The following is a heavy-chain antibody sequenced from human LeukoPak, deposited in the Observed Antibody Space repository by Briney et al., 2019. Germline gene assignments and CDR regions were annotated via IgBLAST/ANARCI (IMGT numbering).Heavy chain of an antibody. D-gene: IGHD6-13*01. V-gene: IGHV4-34*01. J-gene: IGHJ4*02. CDR2: INHSGST. CDR1: GGSFSGYF. CDR3: ASEISSAVHY. Sequence: PSETLSLTCAVYGGSFSGYFWSWIRQPPGKGLEWIGEINHSGSTKHNPALRGRVTVSVDTSKNQISLKLSSVTAADTAVYYCASEISSAVHYWGQGTLVTVSS.